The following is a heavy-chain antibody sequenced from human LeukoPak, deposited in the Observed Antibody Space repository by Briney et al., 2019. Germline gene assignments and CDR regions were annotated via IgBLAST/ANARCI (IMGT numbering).Heavy chain of an antibody. CDR3: ARDPGHTYYYDSSGYKAFDI. J-gene: IGHJ3*02. D-gene: IGHD3-22*01. Sequence: ASVKVSCKASGYTFTGYYMHWVRQAPGQGLEWMGRINPNSGGTNYAQKFQGRVTMTWDTSISTAYMELSRLRSDDTAVYYCARDPGHTYYYDSSGYKAFDIWGQGTMVTVSS. CDR2: INPNSGGT. CDR1: GYTFTGYY. V-gene: IGHV1-2*06.